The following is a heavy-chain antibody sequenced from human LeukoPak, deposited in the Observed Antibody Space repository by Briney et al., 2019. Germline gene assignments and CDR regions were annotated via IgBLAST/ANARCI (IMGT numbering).Heavy chain of an antibody. J-gene: IGHJ4*02. D-gene: IGHD2-2*01. V-gene: IGHV4-34*01. CDR2: INHSGST. CDR3: AKLGYCSSTSCYDY. Sequence: SETLSLTCAVYGGSFSGYYWSWNRQPPGKGLEWIGEINHSGSTNYNPSLKSRVTISVDTSKNQFSLKLSSVAAADTAVYYCAKLGYCSSTSCYDYWGQGTLVTVSS. CDR1: GGSFSGYY.